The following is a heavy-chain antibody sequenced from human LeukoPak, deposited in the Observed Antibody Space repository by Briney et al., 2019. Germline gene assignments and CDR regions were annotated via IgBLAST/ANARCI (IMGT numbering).Heavy chain of an antibody. CDR2: INHSGST. V-gene: IGHV4-34*01. CDR3: AREIRQGSYDGYYYYMDV. D-gene: IGHD3-16*01. Sequence: SETLSLTCAVYGGSSSGYYWSWIRQPPGKGLEWIGEINHSGSTNYNPSLKSRVTISVDTSKNQFSLRLSSVTASDTAVYYCAREIRQGSYDGYYYYMDVWGKGTTVTVSS. CDR1: GGSSSGYY. J-gene: IGHJ6*03.